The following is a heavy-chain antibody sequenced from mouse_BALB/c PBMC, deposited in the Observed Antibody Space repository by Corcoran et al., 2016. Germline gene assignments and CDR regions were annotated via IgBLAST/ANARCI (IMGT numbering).Heavy chain of an antibody. Sequence: LVKTGASVKISCKASGYSFTGYYMHWVKQSHGKSPEWIGYISCYNGATNYIQKFKGKATFTVDTSSTTAYMKFNSLTSEDSAVYYCARRNCNDAMDYWGQGTSVTVSS. V-gene: IGHV1S34*01. CDR3: ARRNCNDAMDY. CDR1: GYSFTGYY. CDR2: ISCYNGAT. J-gene: IGHJ4*01. D-gene: IGHD2-1*01.